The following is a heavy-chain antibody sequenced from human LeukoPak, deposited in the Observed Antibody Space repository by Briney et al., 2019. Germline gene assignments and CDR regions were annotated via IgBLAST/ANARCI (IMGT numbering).Heavy chain of an antibody. Sequence: SGGSLRLSCAASGFTLSTYWMSWVRQAPGKGLEWVANIIQDGSEKYYVDSVKGRFTISRDNAKNSLYLQMNSLRAEDTAVYYCARVLWIAFDIGGQGTMVTVSP. CDR2: IIQDGSEK. CDR3: ARVLWIAFDI. CDR1: GFTLSTYW. J-gene: IGHJ3*02. D-gene: IGHD2-21*01. V-gene: IGHV3-7*01.